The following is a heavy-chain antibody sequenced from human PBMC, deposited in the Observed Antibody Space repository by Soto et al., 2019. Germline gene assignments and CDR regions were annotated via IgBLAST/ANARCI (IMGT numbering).Heavy chain of an antibody. Sequence: EVQLVESGGGLVQPGGSLRLSCAASGFTFSSYSMNWVRQAPGKGLEWVSYISSSSITIYYADSVKGRFTISRDNAKNSLYLQMNSLRAEDTSVYYCARDEIVVPAAIVNYFDYWGQGTLVTVSS. V-gene: IGHV3-48*01. J-gene: IGHJ4*02. CDR3: ARDEIVVPAAIVNYFDY. D-gene: IGHD2-2*02. CDR2: ISSSSITI. CDR1: GFTFSSYS.